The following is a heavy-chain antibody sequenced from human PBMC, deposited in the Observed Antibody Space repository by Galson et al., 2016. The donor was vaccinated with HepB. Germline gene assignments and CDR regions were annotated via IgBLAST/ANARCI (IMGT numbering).Heavy chain of an antibody. CDR1: GGTFSTYV. CDR3: ARDRSLYYDFWSGFYV. J-gene: IGHJ4*02. CDR2: IIPMFGTV. D-gene: IGHD3-3*01. Sequence: SVKVSCKAAGGTFSTYVISWVRQAPGQGLEWMGGIIPMFGTVNYAHKLQGRVTITADKSTSTVYMELSSLRSKDTAIYYCARDRSLYYDFWSGFYVWGQGTLVTVSS. V-gene: IGHV1-69*06.